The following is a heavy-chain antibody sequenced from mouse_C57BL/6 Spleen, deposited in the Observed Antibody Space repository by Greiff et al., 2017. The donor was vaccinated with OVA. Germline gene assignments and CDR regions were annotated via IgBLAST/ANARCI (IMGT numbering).Heavy chain of an antibody. CDR3: ARRAPLPYYAMDY. J-gene: IGHJ4*01. CDR2: SLAGSGST. D-gene: IGHD3-1*01. V-gene: IGHV1-9*01. Sequence: VQLQQSGAELMKPGASVQLSCKATGYTFTGYWIEGVKQRPGHGLEWIGESLAGSGSTNYNEKFKGKATFTADTSSNTAYMQLSSLTTEDSAIYYCARRAPLPYYAMDYWGQGTSVTVSS. CDR1: GYTFTGYW.